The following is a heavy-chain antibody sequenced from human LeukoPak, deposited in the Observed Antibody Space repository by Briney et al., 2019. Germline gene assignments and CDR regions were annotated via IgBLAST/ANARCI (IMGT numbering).Heavy chain of an antibody. J-gene: IGHJ4*02. CDR3: ARGEFATGFFDY. Sequence: NSSETLSLTCTVSGGSISSGTYYWRWIRQPAGKGLEWIGRIATSGSTNYSPSLKSRVTVSIDTSKNHFSLKLSSVTAADTAMYYCARGEFATGFFDYWGQGTLVTVSS. CDR1: GGSISSGTYY. CDR2: IATSGST. V-gene: IGHV4-61*02. D-gene: IGHD1-1*01.